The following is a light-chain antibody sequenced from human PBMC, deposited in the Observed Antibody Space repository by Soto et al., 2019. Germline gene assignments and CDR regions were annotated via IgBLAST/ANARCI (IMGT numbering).Light chain of an antibody. V-gene: IGKV3-15*01. J-gene: IGKJ5*01. CDR1: QSVSSN. CDR3: QQYGTSPIT. CDR2: GAS. Sequence: EIVMTHSPATLSVSPCERATLSSRASQSVSSNLAWYQQKPGQAPRLLIYGASTRATGIPARFSGSASGTEFTLTISRLEPEDFAVYYCQQYGTSPITFGQGTRLEIK.